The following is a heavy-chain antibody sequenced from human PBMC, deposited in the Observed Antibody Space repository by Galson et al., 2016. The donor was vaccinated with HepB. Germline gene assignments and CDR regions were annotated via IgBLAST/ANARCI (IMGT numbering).Heavy chain of an antibody. CDR1: GGSVSRSTYY. CDR2: IYNSGST. Sequence: SETLSLTCTASGGSVSRSTYYWSWIRQPPGKGLEWIGYIYNSGSTNCSPSLKSRVTISVDTSKNQFSLRLSSVTAADTAVYYCARETSVGAATRFDYWGQGTLVTVSS. V-gene: IGHV4-61*01. J-gene: IGHJ4*02. CDR3: ARETSVGAATRFDY. D-gene: IGHD1-26*01.